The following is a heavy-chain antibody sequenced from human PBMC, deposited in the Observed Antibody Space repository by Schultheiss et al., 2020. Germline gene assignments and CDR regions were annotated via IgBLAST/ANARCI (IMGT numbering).Heavy chain of an antibody. V-gene: IGHV3-33*01. CDR3: ARVFVPQLVHYYYGMDV. CDR1: GFTFSSYG. CDR2: IWYDGSNK. J-gene: IGHJ6*02. Sequence: GESLKISCAASGFTFSSYGMHWVRQAPGKGLEWVAVIWYDGSNKYYADSVKGRFTISRDNSKNTLYLQMNSLRAEDTAVYYCARVFVPQLVHYYYGMDVWGQGTTVTVYS. D-gene: IGHD6-13*01.